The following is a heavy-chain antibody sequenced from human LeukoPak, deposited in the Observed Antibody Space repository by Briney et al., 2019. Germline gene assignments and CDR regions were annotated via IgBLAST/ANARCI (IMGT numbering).Heavy chain of an antibody. CDR2: IYYSGST. CDR3: AGSGSYSLRYYFDY. D-gene: IGHD1-26*01. Sequence: SETLSLTCTVSGGSISSYYWSWIRQPPGKGLEWIGYIYYSGSTNYNPSLKSRVTISVDTSKNRFSLKLSSVTAAGTAVYYCAGSGSYSLRYYFDYWGQGTLVTVSS. CDR1: GGSISSYY. J-gene: IGHJ4*02. V-gene: IGHV4-59*01.